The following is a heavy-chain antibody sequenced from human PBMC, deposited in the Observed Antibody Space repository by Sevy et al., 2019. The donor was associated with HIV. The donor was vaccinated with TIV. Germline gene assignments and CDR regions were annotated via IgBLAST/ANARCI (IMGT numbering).Heavy chain of an antibody. Sequence: GGSLRLSCAASGFTFNTHAMNWVRQAPGKGLEWVSGISATGGGTYYTDSVKGRFTVSRDNSQNTLYLQMNSLRADDTAIYYCAKALNPALESMIEVIFRTLKGFDVRGQGTMVTVSS. CDR1: GFTFNTHA. CDR2: ISATGGGT. D-gene: IGHD3-22*01. J-gene: IGHJ3*01. CDR3: AKALNPALESMIEVIFRTLKGFDV. V-gene: IGHV3-23*01.